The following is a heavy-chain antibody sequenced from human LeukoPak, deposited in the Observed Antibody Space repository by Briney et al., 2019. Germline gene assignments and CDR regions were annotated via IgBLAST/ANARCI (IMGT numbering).Heavy chain of an antibody. CDR1: GGSISSYY. D-gene: IGHD3-16*01. CDR3: ARETSQKGAHYMDV. Sequence: PSETLSLTCTVSGGSISSYYWSWIRQPPGKGLEWIGYIYYSGSTNYNPSLKSRVTISVDTSKNQFSLKLSSVTAADTAVYYCARETSQKGAHYMDVWGKGTTVTVSS. J-gene: IGHJ6*03. CDR2: IYYSGST. V-gene: IGHV4-59*01.